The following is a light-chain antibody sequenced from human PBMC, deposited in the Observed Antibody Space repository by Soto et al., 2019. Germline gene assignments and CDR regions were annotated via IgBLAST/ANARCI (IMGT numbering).Light chain of an antibody. CDR2: AAS. V-gene: IGKV1-39*01. Sequence: DIQMTQSPSSLSASVGDRVTITCRASHSIRIYLNWYQQKPGKAPKLLIYAASSLQGGVPSRFSGSGSETDFTLTISSLQPEDFATYYCQQSYSIPPHFGGGTKV. CDR1: HSIRIY. J-gene: IGKJ4*01. CDR3: QQSYSIPPH.